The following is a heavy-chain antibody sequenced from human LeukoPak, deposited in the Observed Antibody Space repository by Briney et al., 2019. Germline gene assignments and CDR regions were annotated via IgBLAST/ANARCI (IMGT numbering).Heavy chain of an antibody. D-gene: IGHD3-22*01. CDR1: GGSISSSSYY. V-gene: IGHV4-39*01. J-gene: IGHJ2*01. CDR3: ARGVTMIVVVIHNWYFDL. Sequence: PSETLSLTCTVSGGSISSSSYYWGWIRQPPGKGLEWIGNIYYSGRTYYNPSLKSRVTISVDTPKNQFSLKLSSVTAADTAVYYCARGVTMIVVVIHNWYFDLWGRGTLVTVSS. CDR2: IYYSGRT.